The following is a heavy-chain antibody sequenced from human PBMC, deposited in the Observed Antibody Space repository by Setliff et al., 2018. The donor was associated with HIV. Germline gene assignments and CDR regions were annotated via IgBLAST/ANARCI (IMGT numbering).Heavy chain of an antibody. CDR3: ARDRSDYYNLPGYFDH. Sequence: SVKVSCKASGGDFRNYAISWVRQAPGQGLEWVGGILPLLNSPNFAQRFEGRVTLTADETTRTVYMDFTSLRPDDTAVYYCARDRSDYYNLPGYFDHWGQGTPVTVSS. D-gene: IGHD3-3*01. J-gene: IGHJ4*02. V-gene: IGHV1-69*13. CDR1: GGDFRNYA. CDR2: ILPLLNSP.